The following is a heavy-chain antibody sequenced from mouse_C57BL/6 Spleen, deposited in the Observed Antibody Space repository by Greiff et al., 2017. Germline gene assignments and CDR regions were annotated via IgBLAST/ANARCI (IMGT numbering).Heavy chain of an antibody. CDR3: ARGGLLDY. CDR1: GYSITSGYY. Sequence: DVKLQESGPGLVKPSQSLSLTCSVTGYSITSGYYWNWIRQFPGNKLEWMGYISYDGSNNYNPSLKNRISITRDTSKSQFFLKLNSVTTEDTATYYCARGGLLDYWGQGTTLTVSS. J-gene: IGHJ2*01. CDR2: ISYDGSN. V-gene: IGHV3-6*01.